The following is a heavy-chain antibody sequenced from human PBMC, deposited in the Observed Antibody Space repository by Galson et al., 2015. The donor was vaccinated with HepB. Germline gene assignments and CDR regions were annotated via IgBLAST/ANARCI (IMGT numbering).Heavy chain of an antibody. J-gene: IGHJ6*02. V-gene: IGHV1-2*02. CDR3: ARDQYPFFYGSGSYQAVPNFFFYGLDL. CDR2: IHPNSGGT. D-gene: IGHD3-10*01. Sequence: SVKVSCKASGYTFAGYYMHWVRQAPGQGLEWMGWIHPNSGGTNYAQKFQGRVTMTMDTSISAAYMELSRLRSDDTAVYYWARDQYPFFYGSGSYQAVPNFFFYGLDLWGPSTTVTVFS. CDR1: GYTFAGYY.